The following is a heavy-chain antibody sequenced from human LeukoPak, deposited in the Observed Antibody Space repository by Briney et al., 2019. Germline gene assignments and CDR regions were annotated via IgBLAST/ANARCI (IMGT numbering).Heavy chain of an antibody. V-gene: IGHV1-2*02. CDR2: INPNSGGT. Sequence: VASVKVSCKASGYTFTGYYMHWVRQAPGQWLEWMGWINPNSGGTNYAQKFQGRVTMTRDTSISTAYMELSRLRSDDTAVYYCASSGAIYDILTGEDYWGQGTLVTVSS. CDR1: GYTFTGYY. CDR3: ASSGAIYDILTGEDY. D-gene: IGHD3-9*01. J-gene: IGHJ4*02.